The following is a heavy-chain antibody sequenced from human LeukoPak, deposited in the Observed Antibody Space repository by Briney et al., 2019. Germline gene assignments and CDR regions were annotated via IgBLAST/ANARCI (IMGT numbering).Heavy chain of an antibody. Sequence: PSETLSLTCTVSGGSISGYYWTWIRLPPGKGLEWIGYIYYSGSTSYNPSLKSRVTISIDTSKSQFYLTLNSVTAADTAVYYCAREVVAAAEVDYWGQGTLVTVSS. J-gene: IGHJ4*02. D-gene: IGHD6-13*01. CDR1: GGSISGYY. CDR2: IYYSGST. CDR3: AREVVAAAEVDY. V-gene: IGHV4-59*12.